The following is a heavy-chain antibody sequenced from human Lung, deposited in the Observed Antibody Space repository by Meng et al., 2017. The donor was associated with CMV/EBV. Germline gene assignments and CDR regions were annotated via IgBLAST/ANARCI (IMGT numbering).Heavy chain of an antibody. D-gene: IGHD3-10*01. CDR1: GFTFSSYW. Sequence: GGSLRLXCAASGFTFSSYWMSWVRQAPGKGLEWVANIKQDGSEKYYVDSVKGRFTISRDNAKNSLYLQMNSLRAEDTAVYYCARSKRNNYYGSGSYSKNYGMDVWGQGXTVTGSS. J-gene: IGHJ6*02. V-gene: IGHV3-7*01. CDR2: IKQDGSEK. CDR3: ARSKRNNYYGSGSYSKNYGMDV.